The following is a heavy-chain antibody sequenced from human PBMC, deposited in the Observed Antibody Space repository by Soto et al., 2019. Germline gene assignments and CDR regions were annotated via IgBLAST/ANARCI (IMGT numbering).Heavy chain of an antibody. V-gene: IGHV3-23*01. J-gene: IGHJ4*02. CDR3: APGRQLVVDQ. D-gene: IGHD6-13*01. CDR2: IGSGANST. Sequence: EVQLLESGGGLVQPGGSMRLSCAASGFPFSSYAWSWVRQLPGKGLAWVSGIGSGANSTHYADSVKGRFTISRDDSKNTLYLQMNSLRAEDTAVYYCAPGRQLVVDQWGQVTLVTVCS. CDR1: GFPFSSYA.